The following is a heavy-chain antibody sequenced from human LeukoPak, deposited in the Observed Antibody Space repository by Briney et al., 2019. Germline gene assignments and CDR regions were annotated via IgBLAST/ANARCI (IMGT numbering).Heavy chain of an antibody. V-gene: IGHV4-38-2*02. Sequence: SETLSLTCTVSGYSISSGYYWGWIRQPPGKGLEWIGSIYHSGSTYYNPSLKSRVTISVDTSKNQFSLKLSSVTAADTAVYYCARGRHDITMIVVVMTSVSYYLDVWGKGTTVTVS. J-gene: IGHJ6*03. D-gene: IGHD3-22*01. CDR1: GYSISSGYY. CDR2: IYHSGST. CDR3: ARGRHDITMIVVVMTSVSYYLDV.